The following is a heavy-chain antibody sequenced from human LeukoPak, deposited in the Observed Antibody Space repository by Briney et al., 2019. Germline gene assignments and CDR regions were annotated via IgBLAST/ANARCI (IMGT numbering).Heavy chain of an antibody. Sequence: PGGSLRLSCAASGFTFSSYAMSWVRQAPGKGLEWVSGISGSGGSTYYADSVKGRFTISRDNSKNTLYLQMNSLRAEDTAVYYCATADSSDYYFSRSYYSNYMDVWGKGTTVTVSS. V-gene: IGHV3-23*01. D-gene: IGHD3-22*01. CDR3: ATADSSDYYFSRSYYSNYMDV. J-gene: IGHJ6*03. CDR2: ISGSGGST. CDR1: GFTFSSYA.